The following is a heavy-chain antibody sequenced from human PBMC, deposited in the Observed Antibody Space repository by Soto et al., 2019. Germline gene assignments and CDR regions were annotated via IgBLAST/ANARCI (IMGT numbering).Heavy chain of an antibody. CDR1: GYSISAACY. V-gene: IGHV4-38-2*01. CDR2: IYSDGST. J-gene: IGHJ4*02. Sequence: SETLSLTFVVSGYSISAACYWGWIRQPPGKVLEWIGYIYSDGSTYYNPSLKTRVNMSVDTSKNQFSLKLSSVTAADTAVYFCVRTPVYYYFDYWGQGALFTVSS. CDR3: VRTPVYYYFDY. D-gene: IGHD4-17*01.